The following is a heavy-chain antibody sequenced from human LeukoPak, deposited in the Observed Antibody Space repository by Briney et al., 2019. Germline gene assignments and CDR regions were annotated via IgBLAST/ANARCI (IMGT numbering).Heavy chain of an antibody. CDR1: GYGFTNYW. CDR2: ISPGDSDT. Sequence: GESLKISCKGSGYGFTNYWIGWVRQMPGKALEGMGIISPGDSDTRYSPSFQGQVTISADRSISTAYLQWSSLKASDTAMYFCARLAKGSSGWYGRPFDYWGQGTLVTVSS. CDR3: ARLAKGSSGWYGRPFDY. J-gene: IGHJ4*02. V-gene: IGHV5-51*01. D-gene: IGHD6-19*01.